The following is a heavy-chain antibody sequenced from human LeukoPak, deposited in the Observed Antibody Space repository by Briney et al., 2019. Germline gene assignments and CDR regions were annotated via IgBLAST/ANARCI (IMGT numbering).Heavy chain of an antibody. V-gene: IGHV4-39*01. Sequence: SETLSLTCTVSGGSISSSGYYWGWIRQPPGKGLEWIGNIFYTGSTYYNSSLKSRVTISVDTSKNQFSLNLSSVAAADTAVYYCARHVRYSGSYFDYWGQGTLVTVSS. CDR1: GGSISSSGYY. J-gene: IGHJ4*02. D-gene: IGHD1-26*01. CDR3: ARHVRYSGSYFDY. CDR2: IFYTGST.